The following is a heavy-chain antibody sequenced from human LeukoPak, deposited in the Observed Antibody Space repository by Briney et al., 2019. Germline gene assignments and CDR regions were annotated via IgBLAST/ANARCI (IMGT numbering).Heavy chain of an antibody. CDR2: ISESGGRT. CDR1: GSTFSTYE. V-gene: IGHV3-23*01. D-gene: IGHD3-3*02. J-gene: IGHJ6*02. CDR3: TKGSHLDV. Sequence: GGSLRLSCAASGSTFSTYETSWARQAPGKGPEWVSSISESGGRTYYADSVTGRFTISRDNSRSTLYLQMNSLRAEDTAVYYCTKGSHLDVWGQGTMVTVSS.